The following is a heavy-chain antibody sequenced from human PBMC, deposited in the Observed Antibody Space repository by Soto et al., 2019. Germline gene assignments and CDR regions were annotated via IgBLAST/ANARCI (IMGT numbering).Heavy chain of an antibody. CDR2: IYWNDDK. V-gene: IGHV2-5*01. D-gene: IGHD6-19*01. J-gene: IGHJ4*02. Sequence: QITLKESGPTLVRPTQTLTLTCTFSGFSLSTSGLGVGWIRQPPGKALEWLALIYWNDDKRYSPSLKARLTSTKATSKNRVVLTMTNMDPVDTATYYCAHRPSGWYLFDYWGQGTLVTVSS. CDR3: AHRPSGWYLFDY. CDR1: GFSLSTSGLG.